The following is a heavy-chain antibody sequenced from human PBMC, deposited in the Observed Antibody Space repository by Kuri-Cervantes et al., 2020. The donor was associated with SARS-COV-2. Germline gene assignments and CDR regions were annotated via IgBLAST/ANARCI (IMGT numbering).Heavy chain of an antibody. D-gene: IGHD1-26*01. CDR1: GGSISSISYY. CDR2: IYYSGST. V-gene: IGHV4-39*07. J-gene: IGHJ4*02. CDR3: ATPAPYSGSYLGYFDY. Sequence: GSLRLSCTVSGGSISSISYYWGWIRQPPGKGLDWIGSIYYSGSTYYNPSLKSRVTISVDTSKNQFSLKLSSVTAADTAVYYCATPAPYSGSYLGYFDYWGQGTLVTVSS.